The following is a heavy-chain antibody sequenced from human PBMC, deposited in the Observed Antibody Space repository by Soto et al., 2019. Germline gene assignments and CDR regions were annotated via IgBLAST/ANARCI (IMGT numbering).Heavy chain of an antibody. D-gene: IGHD6-19*01. Sequence: LSLTCAASGFTFSSYGMHWVRQAPGKGLEWVAVISYDGSNKYYADSVKGRFTISRDNSKNTLYLQMNSLRAEDTAVYYCAKPSGWYTGNWFDPWGQGTLVTVSS. V-gene: IGHV3-30*18. CDR2: ISYDGSNK. CDR1: GFTFSSYG. J-gene: IGHJ5*02. CDR3: AKPSGWYTGNWFDP.